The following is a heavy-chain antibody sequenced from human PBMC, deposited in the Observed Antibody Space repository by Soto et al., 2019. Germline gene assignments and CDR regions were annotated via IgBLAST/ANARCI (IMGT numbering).Heavy chain of an antibody. CDR2: ISAYNGNT. CDR3: ARDLFLAIGGGYYYYGMDV. CDR1: GYTFTSYG. V-gene: IGHV1-18*01. Sequence: ASVKVSCKASGYTFTSYGISWVRQAPGQGLEWMGWISAYNGNTNYAQELQGRVTMTTDTSTSTAYMELRSLRSDDTAVYYCARDLFLAIGGGYYYYGMDVWGQGTTVTVSS. D-gene: IGHD2-21*01. J-gene: IGHJ6*02.